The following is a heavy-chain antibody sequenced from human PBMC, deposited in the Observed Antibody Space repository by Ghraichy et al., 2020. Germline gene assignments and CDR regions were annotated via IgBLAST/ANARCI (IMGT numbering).Heavy chain of an antibody. J-gene: IGHJ4*02. CDR2: IYYSGST. V-gene: IGHV4-59*08. CDR3: ARANYFDY. Sequence: SETLYLTCTVSGGSISRYYWSWFRQPPGKGLEWIGSIYYSGSTNYNPSLKSRVTISVDTSKNQFSLKLSSVTAADTAVYYCARANYFDYWGQGALITVSS. CDR1: GGSISRYY.